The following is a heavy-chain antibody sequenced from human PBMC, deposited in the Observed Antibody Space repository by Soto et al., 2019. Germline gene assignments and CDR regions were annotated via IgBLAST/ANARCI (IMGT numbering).Heavy chain of an antibody. CDR1: GDTFNFYS. CDR2: VNPIVRMS. CDR3: ASSYGSGYRAFDY. Sequence: QVQLVQSGAEMKRPGSSVKVSCKASGDTFNFYSINWVRQAPGLGLEWMRRVNPIVRMSNYAQKFQGRVTMTADTSTSTAYMELSSLRSEDTAIYYCASSYGSGYRAFDYWGQGALVTVSS. J-gene: IGHJ4*02. V-gene: IGHV1-69*02. D-gene: IGHD3-10*01.